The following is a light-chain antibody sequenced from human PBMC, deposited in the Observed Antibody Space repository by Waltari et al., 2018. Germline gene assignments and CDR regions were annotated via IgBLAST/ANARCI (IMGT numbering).Light chain of an antibody. CDR3: ASYIPGSTLV. J-gene: IGLJ3*02. Sequence: QYALTQPASVSGSPGQSITISCTGSSSDVGRYNYVSWYQQFPDRAPKLILYDVTNRPSGVSHRFSGSKSANTASLTISGLQPEDEADYYCASYIPGSTLVFGGGTKLTVL. CDR1: SSDVGRYNY. V-gene: IGLV2-14*01. CDR2: DVT.